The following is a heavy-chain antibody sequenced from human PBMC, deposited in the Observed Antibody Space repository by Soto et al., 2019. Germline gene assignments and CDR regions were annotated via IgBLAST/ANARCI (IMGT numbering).Heavy chain of an antibody. CDR2: IYYSGST. V-gene: IGHV4-59*01. Sequence: PSETLSLTCTVSGGSISSYYWSWIRQPPGKGLEWIGYIYYSGSTNYNPSLKSRVTISVDTSKNQFSLKLSSVTAADTAVYYCARDTRYSGSYYSLRWFDPWGQGTLVTVSS. CDR1: GGSISSYY. CDR3: ARDTRYSGSYYSLRWFDP. D-gene: IGHD1-26*01. J-gene: IGHJ5*02.